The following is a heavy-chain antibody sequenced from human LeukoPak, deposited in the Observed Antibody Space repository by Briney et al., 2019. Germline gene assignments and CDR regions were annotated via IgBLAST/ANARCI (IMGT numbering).Heavy chain of an antibody. CDR1: GGSFSGYY. CDR3: ARVRYSSSWYPFYFDY. Sequence: SETLSLTCAVYGGSFSGYYWSWIRQPPGKGLEWIGEINHSGSTNYNPSLKSRVTISVDTSKNQFSLKLSSVTAADTAVYYCARVRYSSSWYPFYFDYWGQGTLVTVSS. J-gene: IGHJ4*02. D-gene: IGHD6-13*01. V-gene: IGHV4-34*01. CDR2: INHSGST.